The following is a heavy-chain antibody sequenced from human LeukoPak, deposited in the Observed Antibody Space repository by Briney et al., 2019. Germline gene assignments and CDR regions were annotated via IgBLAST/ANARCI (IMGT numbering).Heavy chain of an antibody. J-gene: IGHJ4*02. CDR1: GDSVSTNSVG. CDR3: ARGWLQSGFDY. Sequence: SQTLSLTCAISGDSVSTNSVGWNWIRQSPSRGLEWLGRTYYNSKWYNHYAVSVKSRIIINPDTSKNQFSLQLNSVTPEDTAVYYCARGWLQSGFDYWGQGTLVTVSS. V-gene: IGHV6-1*01. D-gene: IGHD5-24*01. CDR2: TYYNSKWYN.